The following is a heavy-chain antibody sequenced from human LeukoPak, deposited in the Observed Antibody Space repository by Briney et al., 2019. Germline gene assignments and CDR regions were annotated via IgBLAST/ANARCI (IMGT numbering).Heavy chain of an antibody. CDR2: INHSGST. V-gene: IGHV4-34*01. CDR1: GGSFSGYY. CDR3: ARELPRAARYYYYYYYMDV. Sequence: PSETLSLTCAVYGGSFSGYYWSWIRQPPGKGLEWIGEINHSGSTNYNPSLKSRVTISVDTSKNQFSLKLGSVTAADTAVYCCARELPRAARYYYYYYYMDVLGKGTTVTVSS. J-gene: IGHJ6*03. D-gene: IGHD6-6*01.